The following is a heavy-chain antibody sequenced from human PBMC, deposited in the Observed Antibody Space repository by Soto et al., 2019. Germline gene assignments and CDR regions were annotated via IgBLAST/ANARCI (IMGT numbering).Heavy chain of an antibody. J-gene: IGHJ6*02. CDR3: ARGECSSTSYYTDYYYYGTDV. CDR2: INHSGST. Sequence: SETLSLTCAVYGGSFSGYYWSWIRQPPGKGLEWIGEINHSGSTNYNPSLKSRVTISVDTSKNQFSLKLSSVTAADTAVYYCARGECSSTSYYTDYYYYGTDVWGQGTPVTVSS. CDR1: GGSFSGYY. D-gene: IGHD2-2*02. V-gene: IGHV4-34*01.